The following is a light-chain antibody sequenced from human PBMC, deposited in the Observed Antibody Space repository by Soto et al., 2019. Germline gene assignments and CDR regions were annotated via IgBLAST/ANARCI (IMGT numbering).Light chain of an antibody. CDR1: QSVSSSY. CDR3: QQYGSSPRT. Sequence: EIVLTQSPGTLSLSAGERATLSCRASQSVSSSYLAWYQQKPGQAPRLLIYGASSRATGIPDRFSSSGSGTDFTLTISRLEPEDYAVYYCQQYGSSPRTFDQGTKVEIK. J-gene: IGKJ1*01. V-gene: IGKV3-20*01. CDR2: GAS.